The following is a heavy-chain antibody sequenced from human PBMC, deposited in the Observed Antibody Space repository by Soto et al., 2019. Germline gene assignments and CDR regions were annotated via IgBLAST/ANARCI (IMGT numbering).Heavy chain of an antibody. V-gene: IGHV1-3*01. Sequence: EASVKVSCKASGYTFTSYAMHWVRQAPGQRLEWMGWINAGNGNTKYSQKFQGRVTITRDTSASTAYMELSSLRSEDTAVYYCAREPHEKDFWSGYYPDYWGQGTLVTVSS. D-gene: IGHD3-3*01. CDR3: AREPHEKDFWSGYYPDY. CDR2: INAGNGNT. J-gene: IGHJ4*02. CDR1: GYTFTSYA.